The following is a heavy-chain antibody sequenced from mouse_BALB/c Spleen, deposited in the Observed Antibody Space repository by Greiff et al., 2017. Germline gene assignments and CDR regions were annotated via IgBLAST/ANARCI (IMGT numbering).Heavy chain of an antibody. V-gene: IGHV1-7*01. CDR1: GYTFTSYW. CDR2: INPSTGYT. J-gene: IGHJ3*01. Sequence: QVQLKQSGAELAKPGASVKMSCKASGYTFTSYWMHWVKQRPGQGLEWIGYINPSTGYTEYNQKFKDKATLTADKSSSTAYMQLSSLTSEDSAVYYCARSWDYDGAWFAYWGQGTLVTVSA. D-gene: IGHD2-4*01. CDR3: ARSWDYDGAWFAY.